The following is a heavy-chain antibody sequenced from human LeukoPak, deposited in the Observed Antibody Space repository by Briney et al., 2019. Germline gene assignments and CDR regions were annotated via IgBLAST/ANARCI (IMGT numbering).Heavy chain of an antibody. CDR3: APLYDSSGYYGY. CDR1: GYTFTGYY. J-gene: IGHJ4*02. V-gene: IGHV1-2*02. Sequence: ASVKVSCKASGYTFTGYYMHWVRQAPGQGLEWMGWINPNSGGTNYAQKFQGRVTMTRDTSISTAYMELSRLRSDDTAVYYCAPLYDSSGYYGYWGQGTLVTVSS. D-gene: IGHD3-22*01. CDR2: INPNSGGT.